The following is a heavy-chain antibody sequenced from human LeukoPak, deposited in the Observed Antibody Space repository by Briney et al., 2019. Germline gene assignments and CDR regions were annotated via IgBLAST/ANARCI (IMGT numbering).Heavy chain of an antibody. CDR1: GGSVSGYY. V-gene: IGHV4-59*08. Sequence: SETLSLTCSVSGGSVSGYYWSWIRQPPGKGLEWIAYIYYSGSTNYNPSLKSRVTISVDTSKNQFSLRLSSVTAADTAVYYCARRARWAQDFDYWGQGTLVTVSS. D-gene: IGHD5-24*01. CDR2: IYYSGST. J-gene: IGHJ4*02. CDR3: ARRARWAQDFDY.